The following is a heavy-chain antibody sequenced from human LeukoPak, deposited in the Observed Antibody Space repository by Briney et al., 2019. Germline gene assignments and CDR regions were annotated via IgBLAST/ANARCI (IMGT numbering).Heavy chain of an antibody. CDR2: IYYSGST. D-gene: IGHD6-19*01. J-gene: IGHJ5*02. Sequence: SETLSLTCTVSGGSISSYYWSWIRQPPGKGLEWIGYIYYSGSTNYNPSLKSRVTISVDTSKNQFSLKLSSVTAADTAVYYCARHGAGSGWYDWFDPWGQGTLVTVSS. CDR3: ARHGAGSGWYDWFDP. V-gene: IGHV4-59*08. CDR1: GGSISSYY.